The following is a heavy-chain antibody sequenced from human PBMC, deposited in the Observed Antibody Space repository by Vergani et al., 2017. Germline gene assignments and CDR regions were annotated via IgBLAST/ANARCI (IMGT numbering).Heavy chain of an antibody. CDR1: GYSISSGYY. CDR3: ARDSPDTAMVMNYYYYYMDV. V-gene: IGHV4-38-2*02. CDR2: IYHSGST. Sequence: QVQLQESGPGLVKPSETLSLTCAVSGYSISSGYYWGWIRQPPGKGLEWIGSIYHSGSTYYNPSLKSRVTISVDTSKNQFSLKLSSVTAADTAVYYCARDSPDTAMVMNYYYYYMDVWGKGTTVTVSS. D-gene: IGHD5-18*01. J-gene: IGHJ6*03.